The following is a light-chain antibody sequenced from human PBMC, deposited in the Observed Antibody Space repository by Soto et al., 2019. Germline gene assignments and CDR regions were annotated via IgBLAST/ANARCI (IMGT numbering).Light chain of an antibody. CDR2: AAS. Sequence: DIQMTHSPSSVAASVGDRVTLTCRASQGVNRWLAWYQQKPGKAPKVLIYAASSLQSGVPSRFSGSGSGTDFTLTISSLQPEDFATYYCQQANSYPWTFGQGTKVDIK. CDR1: QGVNRW. J-gene: IGKJ1*01. CDR3: QQANSYPWT. V-gene: IGKV1-12*01.